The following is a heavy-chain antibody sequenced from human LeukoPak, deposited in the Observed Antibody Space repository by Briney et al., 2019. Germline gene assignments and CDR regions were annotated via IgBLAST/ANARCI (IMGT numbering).Heavy chain of an antibody. Sequence: ASVKVSCKASGYTFTSYAMNWVRQAPGQGLEWMGWINTNTGNPTYAQGFTGRFVFSLDTSVSTAYLQISSLKAEDTAVYYCARFYCSGGSCSFDYWGQGTLVTVSS. D-gene: IGHD2-15*01. V-gene: IGHV7-4-1*02. CDR2: INTNTGNP. CDR1: GYTFTSYA. CDR3: ARFYCSGGSCSFDY. J-gene: IGHJ4*02.